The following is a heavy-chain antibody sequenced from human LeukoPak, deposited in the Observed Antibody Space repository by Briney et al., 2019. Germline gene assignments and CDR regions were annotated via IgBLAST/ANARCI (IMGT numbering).Heavy chain of an antibody. J-gene: IGHJ3*02. CDR2: INPNSGGT. D-gene: IGHD6-13*01. CDR3: ARGRRGYSSSREAFDI. Sequence: ASVKVSCKASGYTFTGYYMHWVRQAPGQGLEWMGWINPNSGGTNYAQKFQGWVTMTRDTSISTAYMELSSLRSEDTAVYYCARGRRGYSSSREAFDIWGQGTMVTVSS. V-gene: IGHV1-2*04. CDR1: GYTFTGYY.